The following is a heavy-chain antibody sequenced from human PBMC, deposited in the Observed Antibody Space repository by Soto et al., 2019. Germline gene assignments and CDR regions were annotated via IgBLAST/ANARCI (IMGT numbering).Heavy chain of an antibody. Sequence: GASVQVSCKASACAFISYAISWVRQAPGHVLEWMGGIIPIFGTANYAQKFQGRVTITADESTSTAYMELSSLRSEDTAVYYCARVGAGDGWFDPWGQGTLVTVSS. CDR1: ACAFISYA. V-gene: IGHV1-69*13. D-gene: IGHD7-27*01. CDR3: ARVGAGDGWFDP. CDR2: IIPIFGTA. J-gene: IGHJ5*02.